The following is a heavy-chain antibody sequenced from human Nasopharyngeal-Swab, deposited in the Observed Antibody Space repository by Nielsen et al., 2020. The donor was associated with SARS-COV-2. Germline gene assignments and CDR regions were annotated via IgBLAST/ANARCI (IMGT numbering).Heavy chain of an antibody. D-gene: IGHD3-3*01. CDR2: ISSSSSYI. V-gene: IGHV3-21*01. Sequence: GGSLRLSCAASGFTFSSYSMNWVRQAPGKGLEWVSSISSSSSYIYYADSVKGRFTISRDNAKNSLYLQMNSLRAEDTAVYYCAREGQIFGVVDYYYYGLDAWGQGTTVTVSS. CDR1: GFTFSSYS. CDR3: AREGQIFGVVDYYYYGLDA. J-gene: IGHJ6*02.